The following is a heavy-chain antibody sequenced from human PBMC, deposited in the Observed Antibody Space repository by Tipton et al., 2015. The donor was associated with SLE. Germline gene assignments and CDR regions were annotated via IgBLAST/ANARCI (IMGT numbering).Heavy chain of an antibody. V-gene: IGHV1-2*02. CDR3: ARAHIVATIHAFDI. CDR2: INPNNGVT. D-gene: IGHD5-12*01. CDR1: GYSFSGHY. J-gene: IGHJ3*02. Sequence: QLVQSGAEVKKPGASVKVSCKASGYSFSGHYMHWVRQAPGQGLEWMGWINPNNGVTEYSQKFQGRVTINTASMELSSLRSDDTAMYYCARAHIVATIHAFDIWGQGTMVTVSS.